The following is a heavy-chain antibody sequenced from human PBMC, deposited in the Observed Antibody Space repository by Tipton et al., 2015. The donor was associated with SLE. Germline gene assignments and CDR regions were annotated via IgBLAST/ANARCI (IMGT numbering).Heavy chain of an antibody. Sequence: TLSLTCTVSGGSIDSSSFYWGWVRQPPGKGLEWIGTIYYSGSTSYNPSLKSRVVVSVDTSKKYFSLRLDSVTAADTAVYYCARTTYDGDSFDYWGQGTPVTVSS. J-gene: IGHJ4*02. D-gene: IGHD4-17*01. V-gene: IGHV4-39*07. CDR3: ARTTYDGDSFDY. CDR2: IYYSGST. CDR1: GGSIDSSSFY.